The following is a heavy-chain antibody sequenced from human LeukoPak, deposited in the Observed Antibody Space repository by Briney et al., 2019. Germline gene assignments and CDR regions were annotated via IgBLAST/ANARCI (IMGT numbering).Heavy chain of an antibody. Sequence: PGGSLRLSCAASGFTFSNYNMNWVRQAPGTGLEWVSSCSSSSSYIYYADSVKGRFTISRDNAKNSLYLQMNSLRAEDTAVYYCATGSSWYFEYWGQGTLVTVSS. D-gene: IGHD6-13*01. V-gene: IGHV3-21*01. CDR2: CSSSSSYI. CDR3: ATGSSWYFEY. CDR1: GFTFSNYN. J-gene: IGHJ4*02.